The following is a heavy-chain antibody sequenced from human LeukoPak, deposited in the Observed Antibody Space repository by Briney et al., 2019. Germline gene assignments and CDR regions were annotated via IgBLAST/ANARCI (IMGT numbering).Heavy chain of an antibody. D-gene: IGHD6-13*01. CDR2: ISAYNGNT. CDR3: ARDLYSSSRIYYYYMDV. Sequence: GGSVKVSCKASGYTFTSYGISWVRQAPGQGLEWMGWISAYNGNTNYAQKPRGRVTMTTDTSTSTAYMELRSLRSDDTAVYYCARDLYSSSRIYYYYMDVWGKGTTVTVSS. J-gene: IGHJ6*03. V-gene: IGHV1-18*01. CDR1: GYTFTSYG.